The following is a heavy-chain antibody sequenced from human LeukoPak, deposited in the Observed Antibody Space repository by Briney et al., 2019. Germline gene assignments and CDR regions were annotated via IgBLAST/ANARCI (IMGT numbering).Heavy chain of an antibody. CDR2: IYASGAST. D-gene: IGHD3-3*01. CDR1: GFTFRSYA. J-gene: IGHJ4*02. V-gene: IGHV3-23*01. CDR3: ATDFEQDSWSGHSD. Sequence: PGGSLRLSCAASGFTFRSYAMSWVRQAPGQGLEWVSIIYASGASTNYADSVRGRFTTFRDNSNNMVYLQTNSLRAEDTAVYYCATDFEQDSWSGHSDWGQGTLVTVSS.